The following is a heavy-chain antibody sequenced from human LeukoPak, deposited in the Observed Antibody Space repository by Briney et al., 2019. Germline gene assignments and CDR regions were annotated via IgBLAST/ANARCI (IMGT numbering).Heavy chain of an antibody. J-gene: IGHJ4*02. CDR2: IYYSGST. V-gene: IGHV4-59*01. Sequence: SETLSLTCTVSGGSISSYYWSRIRQPPGKGLEWIGYIYYSGSTNYNPSLKSRVAISVDTSKNQSSLKMSFVTAADTAVYYCARGKGSGYYSNFDYWGQGTLVTVSS. CDR1: GGSISSYY. D-gene: IGHD3-22*01. CDR3: ARGKGSGYYSNFDY.